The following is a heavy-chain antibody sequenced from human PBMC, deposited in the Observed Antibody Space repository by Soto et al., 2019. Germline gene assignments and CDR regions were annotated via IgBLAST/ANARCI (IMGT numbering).Heavy chain of an antibody. CDR2: IYSGGST. CDR3: ARDPTNDFWSGYQIDY. J-gene: IGHJ4*02. CDR1: GFTVSSNY. V-gene: IGHV3-66*01. Sequence: GGSLRLSCAASGFTVSSNYMSWVRQAPGKGLEWVSVIYSGGSTYYADSVKGRFTISRDNSKNTLYLQMNSLRAEDTAVYYCARDPTNDFWSGYQIDYWGQGTLVTVSS. D-gene: IGHD3-3*01.